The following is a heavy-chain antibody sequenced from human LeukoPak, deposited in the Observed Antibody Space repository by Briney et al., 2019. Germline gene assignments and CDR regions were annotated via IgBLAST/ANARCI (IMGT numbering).Heavy chain of an antibody. V-gene: IGHV3-23*01. J-gene: IGHJ4*02. D-gene: IGHD1-26*01. CDR3: AKDPLYSGSYYFDY. CDR1: GFTFSSYA. CDR2: ISGSGGST. Sequence: GGSLRLSCAASGFTFSSYAMSWVRQAPGKGLEWVSAISGSGGSTYYADSVKGRFTISRDNSKNRLYLQMNSLRAEDTAVYYCAKDPLYSGSYYFDYWGQGTLVTVSS.